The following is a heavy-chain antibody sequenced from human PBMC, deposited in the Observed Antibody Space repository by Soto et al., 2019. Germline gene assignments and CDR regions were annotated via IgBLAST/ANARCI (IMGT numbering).Heavy chain of an antibody. CDR3: ARRVNYYYGMDV. V-gene: IGHV4-31*03. J-gene: IGHJ6*02. CDR1: GGSISGGGYY. D-gene: IGHD6-13*01. Sequence: SETLSLTCTVSGGSISGGGYYWSWIRQHPGKGLEWIGYIYYSGSTYYNPSLKSRVTISVDTSKNQFSLKLSSVTAADTAVYYCARRVNYYYGMDVWGQGTTVTVSS. CDR2: IYYSGST.